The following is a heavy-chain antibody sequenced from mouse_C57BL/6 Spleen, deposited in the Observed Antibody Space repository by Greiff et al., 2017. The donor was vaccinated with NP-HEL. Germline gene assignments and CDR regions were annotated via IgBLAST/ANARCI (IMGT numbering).Heavy chain of an antibody. CDR1: GFTFSSYA. V-gene: IGHV5-4*03. CDR3: ARVNCEDAMDY. J-gene: IGHJ4*01. Sequence: EVKLVESGGGLVKPGGSLKLSCAASGFTFSSYAMSWVRQTPEKRLEWVATISDGGSYTYYPDNVKGRFTISRDNAKNNLYLQMSHLKSEDTAMYDGARVNCEDAMDYWGQGTSVTVSS. D-gene: IGHD4-1*01. CDR2: ISDGGSYT.